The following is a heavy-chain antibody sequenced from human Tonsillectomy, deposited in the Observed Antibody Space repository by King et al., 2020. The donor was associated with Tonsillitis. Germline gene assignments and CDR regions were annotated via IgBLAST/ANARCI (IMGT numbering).Heavy chain of an antibody. CDR2: ISDNGNTK. CDR1: GFTFSTYG. CDR3: AKDRRSSWTFDY. Sequence: VQLVESGGGVVQPGGSLRLSCAASGFTFSTYGMHWVRQAPGKGLEWVAFISDNGNTKWYADSVKGRFTIFRDNSKTVLQMNSLRTEDTGVYYFAKDRRSSWTFDYCGQGTLVTVSS. J-gene: IGHJ4*02. D-gene: IGHD3/OR15-3a*01. V-gene: IGHV3-30*18.